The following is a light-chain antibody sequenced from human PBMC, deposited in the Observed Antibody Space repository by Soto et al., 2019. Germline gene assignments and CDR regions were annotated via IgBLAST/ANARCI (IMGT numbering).Light chain of an antibody. J-gene: IGLJ2*01. Sequence: QSALTQPASVSGSPGQSSTISCTGTSSDVGGYDSVSWYQQHPGKAPKLMIFDVSNRPSGVSDRFSGSKSGNTASLTISGLQAEDEADYFCSSYTSSFTLVFGGGTQLTVL. CDR1: SSDVGGYDS. V-gene: IGLV2-14*03. CDR2: DVS. CDR3: SSYTSSFTLV.